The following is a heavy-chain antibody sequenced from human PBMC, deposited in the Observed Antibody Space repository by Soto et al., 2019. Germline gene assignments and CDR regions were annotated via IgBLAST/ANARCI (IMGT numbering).Heavy chain of an antibody. Sequence: PGESLKISCKGSGYSFTSYWISWVRQMPGKGLEWMGRIDPSDSYTNYSPSFQGYVTISADKSISTAYLQWSSLKASDTAMYYWARIGYSSSPGRGYYYYGMDVWGQGTTVTVSS. D-gene: IGHD6-13*01. V-gene: IGHV5-10-1*01. CDR3: ARIGYSSSPGRGYYYYGMDV. CDR1: GYSFTSYW. CDR2: IDPSDSYT. J-gene: IGHJ6*02.